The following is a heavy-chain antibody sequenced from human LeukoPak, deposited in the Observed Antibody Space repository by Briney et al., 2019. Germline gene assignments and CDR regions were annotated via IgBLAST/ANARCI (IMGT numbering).Heavy chain of an antibody. Sequence: SVKVSCKASGGTFSSYAISWVRQAPGQGLEWMGRIIPILGIANYAQKFQGRVTITADKSTSTAYMELSSLRSEDTAVYYCARGCGWYSRCGRGEFQHWGQGTLVTVSS. J-gene: IGHJ1*01. CDR1: GGTFSSYA. CDR2: IIPILGIA. V-gene: IGHV1-69*04. D-gene: IGHD6-19*01. CDR3: ARGCGWYSRCGRGEFQH.